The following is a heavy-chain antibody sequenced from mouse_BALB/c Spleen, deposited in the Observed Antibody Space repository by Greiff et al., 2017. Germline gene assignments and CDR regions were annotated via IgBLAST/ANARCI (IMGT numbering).Heavy chain of an antibody. J-gene: IGHJ4*01. CDR3: ARRVYYGNYFYYAMDY. D-gene: IGHD2-1*01. CDR2: ISYSGST. CDR1: GYSITSDYA. Sequence: VQLQQSGPGLVKPSQSLSLTCTVTGYSITSDYAWNWIRQFPGNKLEWMGYISYSGSTSYNPSLKSRISITRDTSKNQFFLQLNSVTTEDTATYYCARRVYYGNYFYYAMDYWGQGTSVTVSS. V-gene: IGHV3-2*02.